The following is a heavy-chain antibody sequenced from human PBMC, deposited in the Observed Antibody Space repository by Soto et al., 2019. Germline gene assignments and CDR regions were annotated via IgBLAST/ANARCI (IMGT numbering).Heavy chain of an antibody. CDR1: GGSFSGYY. J-gene: IGHJ6*02. V-gene: IGHV4-34*01. Sequence: SETLSLTCAVYGGSFSGYYWSWIRQPPGKGLEWIGEINHSGSTNYNPSLKSRVTISVDTSKNQFSLKLSSVTAADKAVYYCARGEHGMDVWGQGTKVTVYS. CDR2: INHSGST. CDR3: ARGEHGMDV.